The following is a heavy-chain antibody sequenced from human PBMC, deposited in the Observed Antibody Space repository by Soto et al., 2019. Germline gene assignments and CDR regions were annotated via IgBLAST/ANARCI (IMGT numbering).Heavy chain of an antibody. CDR1: SGSISSSNW. CDR3: ARDQDCSGGSCYEVGAFDI. J-gene: IGHJ3*02. D-gene: IGHD2-15*01. Sequence: SETLSLTCAVSSGSISSSNWWSWVRQPPGKGLEWIGEIYHSGSTNYNLSLKSRVTISVDKSKNQFSLKLSSVTAADTAVYYCARDQDCSGGSCYEVGAFDIWGQGTMVTVSS. CDR2: IYHSGST. V-gene: IGHV4-4*02.